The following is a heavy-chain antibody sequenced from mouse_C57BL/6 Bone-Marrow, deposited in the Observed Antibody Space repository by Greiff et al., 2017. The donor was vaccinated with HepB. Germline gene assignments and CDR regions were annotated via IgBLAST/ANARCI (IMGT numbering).Heavy chain of an antibody. Sequence: QVQLQQPGAELVRPGSSVKLSCKASGYTFTSYWMDWVKQRPGQGLEWIGNIYPSDSETHYSQKFKDKAPLTVDKSSSTAYMQLSSLTSDDSAVYYGAPMTTVVAHWYFDVWGTGTTVTVSS. CDR2: IYPSDSET. D-gene: IGHD1-1*01. J-gene: IGHJ1*03. CDR1: GYTFTSYW. V-gene: IGHV1-61*01. CDR3: APMTTVVAHWYFDV.